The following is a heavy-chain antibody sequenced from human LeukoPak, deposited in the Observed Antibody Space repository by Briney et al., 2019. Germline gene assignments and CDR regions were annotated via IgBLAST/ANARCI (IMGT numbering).Heavy chain of an antibody. D-gene: IGHD3-22*01. CDR1: GFTFTSYA. Sequence: GRSLRLSCAASGFTFTSYAMNWGRQAPGKGLEWGSSISSSRRDTNYADSVKCRFTISRDNAWNSVYLQMNSLRAEDTAVYYCARDSDSSGHYYMDYFDYWGQGALVTVSS. CDR3: ARDSDSSGHYYMDYFDY. J-gene: IGHJ4*02. CDR2: ISSSRRDT. V-gene: IGHV3-21*01.